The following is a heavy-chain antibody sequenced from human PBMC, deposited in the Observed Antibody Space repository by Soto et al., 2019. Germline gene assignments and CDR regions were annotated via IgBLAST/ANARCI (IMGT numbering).Heavy chain of an antibody. CDR1: GGSISSGGYY. V-gene: IGHV4-31*03. J-gene: IGHJ6*02. D-gene: IGHD4-17*01. Sequence: QVQLQESGPGLVKPSQTLSLTCTVSGGSISSGGYYWSWIRQHPGKGLEWIGYIYYTGSTYYNPSLKSRVTISVDTSNNPFSLKLTSVTAADTAVYYCARDEEVNYADYGGSDHYYGMDVWGQGTTVTVSS. CDR3: ARDEEVNYADYGGSDHYYGMDV. CDR2: IYYTGST.